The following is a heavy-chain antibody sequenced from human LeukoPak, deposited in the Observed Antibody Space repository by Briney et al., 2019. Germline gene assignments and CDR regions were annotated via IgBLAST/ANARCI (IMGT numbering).Heavy chain of an antibody. CDR1: GYSFSSYG. V-gene: IGHV1-18*01. CDR2: ISADSGNT. CDR3: ATTREWLRSYYFDY. J-gene: IGHJ4*02. D-gene: IGHD5-12*01. Sequence: ASVKVSCKASGYSFSSYGISWVRQAPGQGLEWIGWISADSGNTNYVQKLQGRVTMTTDTSTSTAYMELSSLRSEDTAVYYCATTREWLRSYYFDYWGQGTLVTVSS.